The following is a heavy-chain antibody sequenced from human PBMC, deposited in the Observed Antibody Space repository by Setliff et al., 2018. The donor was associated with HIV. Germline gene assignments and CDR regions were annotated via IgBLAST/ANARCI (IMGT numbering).Heavy chain of an antibody. CDR2: IDPSDSYT. J-gene: IGHJ6*03. Sequence: HGESLKISCKGSGYNFTSYWITWVRQMPGKGLEWMGRIDPSDSYTNYSPSFQVHVTFSVDKSISTAYLQWNSLEASDIDMYYCSTLVGATHRPFYYHDMDVWGKGTTVTVSS. D-gene: IGHD1-26*01. V-gene: IGHV5-10-1*01. CDR3: STLVGATHRPFYYHDMDV. CDR1: GYNFTSYW.